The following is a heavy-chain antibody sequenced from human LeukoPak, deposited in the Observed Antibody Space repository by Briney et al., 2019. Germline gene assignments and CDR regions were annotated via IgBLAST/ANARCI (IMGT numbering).Heavy chain of an antibody. J-gene: IGHJ4*02. CDR3: AKDLRGRYSSSWYYFDY. CDR2: ISGSGGST. CDR1: GFAFSSYA. Sequence: GGSLRLSCAASGFAFSSYAMSWVRQAPGKGLEWVSAISGSGGSTYYADSVKGRFTISRDNSKNTLYLQMNSLRAEDTAVYYCAKDLRGRYSSSWYYFDYWGQGTLVTVSS. D-gene: IGHD6-13*01. V-gene: IGHV3-23*01.